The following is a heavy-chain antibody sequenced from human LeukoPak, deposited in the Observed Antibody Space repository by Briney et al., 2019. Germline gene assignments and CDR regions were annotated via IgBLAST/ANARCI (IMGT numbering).Heavy chain of an antibody. CDR3: ARHDGYSNYYWFDP. V-gene: IGHV4-39*01. CDR1: GGSIRSSSYY. CDR2: IYYSGST. Sequence: SETLSLTCTVSGGSIRSSSYYWGWIRQPPGKGLEWIGSIYYSGSTYYNPSLKSRVTISVDTSKNQFSLKLSSETAADTAVYHCARHDGYSNYYWFDPWGQGTLVTVSS. J-gene: IGHJ5*02. D-gene: IGHD4-11*01.